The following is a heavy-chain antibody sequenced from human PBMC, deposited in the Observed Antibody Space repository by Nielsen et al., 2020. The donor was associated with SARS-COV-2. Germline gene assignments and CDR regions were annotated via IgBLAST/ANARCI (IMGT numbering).Heavy chain of an antibody. CDR3: AKAAVVAATQVHYYYYGMDV. V-gene: IGHV1-2*02. Sequence: ASVKVSCKASGYTFTGYYMHWVRQAPGQGLEWMGWINPNSGGTNYAQKFQGRVTITADKSTSTAYMELSSLRSEDTAVYYCAKAAVVAATQVHYYYYGMDVWGQGTTVTVSS. D-gene: IGHD2-15*01. J-gene: IGHJ6*02. CDR1: GYTFTGYY. CDR2: INPNSGGT.